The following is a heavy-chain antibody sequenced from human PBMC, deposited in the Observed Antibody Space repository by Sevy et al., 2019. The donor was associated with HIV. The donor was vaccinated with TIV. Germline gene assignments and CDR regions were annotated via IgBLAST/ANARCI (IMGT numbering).Heavy chain of an antibody. V-gene: IGHV3-53*01. CDR3: AGSPLRGY. Sequence: GGSLRLSCAVSGFTISNNYMSWVRQAPGKGLEWVSLIYSGGATRYADSVKGRFTISRDNSANTLYLQMNNLRAEDTAVYYCAGSPLRGYWGQGTLVTVSS. J-gene: IGHJ4*02. CDR2: IYSGGAT. CDR1: GFTISNNY. D-gene: IGHD3-10*01.